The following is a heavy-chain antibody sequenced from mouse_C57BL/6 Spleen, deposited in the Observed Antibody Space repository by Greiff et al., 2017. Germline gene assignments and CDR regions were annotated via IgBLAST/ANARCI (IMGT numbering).Heavy chain of an antibody. J-gene: IGHJ4*01. V-gene: IGHV1-69*01. Sequence: QVQLQQPGAELVMPGASVKLSCKASGYTFTSYWMHWVKQRPGQGLEWIGEIDPSDSYTNYNQKFKGKSTLTVDKSSSTAYMQLSSLTSEDSAVYYCARGGLLQGMDYGGQGTSVTVSS. CDR3: ARGGLLQGMDY. D-gene: IGHD2-3*01. CDR1: GYTFTSYW. CDR2: IDPSDSYT.